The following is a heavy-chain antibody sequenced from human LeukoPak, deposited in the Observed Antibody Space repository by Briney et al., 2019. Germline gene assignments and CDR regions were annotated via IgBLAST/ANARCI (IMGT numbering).Heavy chain of an antibody. V-gene: IGHV3-66*01. CDR1: GFTVSSNY. J-gene: IGHJ5*02. CDR3: ARGFTSSSLKAAAGKGTAT. D-gene: IGHD6-13*01. CDR2: IYSGGST. Sequence: GGSLRLSCAASGFTVSSNYMSWVRQAPGKGLEWVSVIYSGGSTYYADSVKGRFTISRDNSKNTLYLQMNSLRAEDTAVYYCARGFTSSSLKAAAGKGTATWGQGTLVTVSS.